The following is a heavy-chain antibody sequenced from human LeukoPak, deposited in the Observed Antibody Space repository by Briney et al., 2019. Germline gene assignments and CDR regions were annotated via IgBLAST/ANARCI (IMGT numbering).Heavy chain of an antibody. CDR3: AREWYYCSSTSCYFYYGMDV. CDR2: IYHSGST. V-gene: IGHV4-4*02. Sequence: SGTLSLTCAVSGGSISSSNWWSWVRQPPGKGLEWIGEIYHSGSTNYNPSLKRRVTISVDKSKNQFSLKLSSVTAADTAVYYCAREWYYCSSTSCYFYYGMDVWGKGTTVTVSS. CDR1: GGSISSSNW. D-gene: IGHD2-2*01. J-gene: IGHJ6*04.